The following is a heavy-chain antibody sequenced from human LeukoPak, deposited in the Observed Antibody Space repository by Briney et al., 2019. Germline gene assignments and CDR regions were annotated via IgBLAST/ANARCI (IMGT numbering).Heavy chain of an antibody. CDR3: ARGDGYNFFDY. J-gene: IGHJ4*02. CDR2: FYVGGAT. V-gene: IGHV3-53*01. Sequence: GGSLRLSCAVSGXSVTNNYMSWVRQAPGKGPEWVSVFYVGGATYYADSVKGRFTISRDNSENTLYLQMKSLRAEDTAVYYCARGDGYNFFDYWGQGTLVTVSS. CDR1: GXSVTNNY. D-gene: IGHD5-24*01.